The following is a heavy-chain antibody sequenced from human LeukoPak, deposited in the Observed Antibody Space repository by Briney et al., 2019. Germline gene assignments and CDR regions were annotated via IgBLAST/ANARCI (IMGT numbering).Heavy chain of an antibody. CDR2: IRYDGSNK. J-gene: IGHJ4*02. D-gene: IGHD2-2*01. Sequence: PGGSLRLSCAASGFTFSSYGMHWVRQAPGKGLEWVAFIRYDGSNKYYADSVKGRFTISRDNSKNTLYLQMNSLRAEDTAVYYCARDFSCSSTSCYGADYWGQGTLVTVSS. CDR1: GFTFSSYG. V-gene: IGHV3-30*02. CDR3: ARDFSCSSTSCYGADY.